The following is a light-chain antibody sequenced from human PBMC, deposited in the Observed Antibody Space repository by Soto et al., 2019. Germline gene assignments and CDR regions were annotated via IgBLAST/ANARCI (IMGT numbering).Light chain of an antibody. CDR1: QSVSSSY. CDR3: QQYGGSPRT. Sequence: EIVLTHSPGTLSLSPGEIATLSCRASQSVSSSYLAWYQRKPGQAPRLLIYGASSRATGIPDRFSGGGSGTDFTLTITRLEPEDFAVYYCQQYGGSPRTFGQGTKVDIK. V-gene: IGKV3-20*01. CDR2: GAS. J-gene: IGKJ1*01.